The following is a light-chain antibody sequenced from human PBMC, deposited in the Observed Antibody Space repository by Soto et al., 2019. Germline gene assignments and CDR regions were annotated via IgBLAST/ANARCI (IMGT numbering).Light chain of an antibody. CDR2: EVS. J-gene: IGLJ1*01. Sequence: QSALTQPPSVCGSPGQPVTISCTGTSSDVGAYNLVSWYQQYPDKAPKLMIYEVSNRPSGVSNRFSGSKSGNTASLTISGLQAEDEADYYCCTSYEGGGKYVFGTGTKVTVL. CDR3: TSYEGGGKYV. CDR1: SSDVGAYNL. V-gene: IGLV2-14*01.